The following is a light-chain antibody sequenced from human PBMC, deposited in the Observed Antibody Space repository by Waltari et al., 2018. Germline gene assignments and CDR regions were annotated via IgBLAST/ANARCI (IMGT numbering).Light chain of an antibody. CDR2: AAS. CDR1: QGISDS. J-gene: IGKJ3*01. Sequence: DIQMTQSPSSLSASVGDRVTITCRASQGISDSLAWYQQKPGKAPKLLLYAASRLESGVPSRVSGSGSGTDYTLTISSLQAEDFATYYCQQYYTTPMTFGPGTKVDIK. CDR3: QQYYTTPMT. V-gene: IGKV1-NL1*01.